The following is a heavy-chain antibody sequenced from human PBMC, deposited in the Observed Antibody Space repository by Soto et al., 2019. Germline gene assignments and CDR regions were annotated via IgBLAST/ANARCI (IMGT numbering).Heavy chain of an antibody. V-gene: IGHV1-2*02. CDR2: INPHSRGT. Sequence: ASVKVSCKASGYTFTDYFIHWVRQAPGQGFEWMGWINPHSRGTNYAQKFQGRVTMTRDTSNSTAYMELRGLTSDDTAVYYCARVTLKAGNWFDPWGQGTLVTVSS. J-gene: IGHJ5*02. CDR1: GYTFTDYF. CDR3: ARVTLKAGNWFDP.